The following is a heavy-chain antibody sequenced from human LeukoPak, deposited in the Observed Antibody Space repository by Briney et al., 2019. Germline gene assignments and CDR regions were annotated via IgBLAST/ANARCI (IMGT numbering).Heavy chain of an antibody. CDR1: GGSFSSYY. J-gene: IGHJ4*02. CDR2: IYYSGST. Sequence: SETLSLTCAVYGGSFSSYYWSWLRQPPGKGLEWIGYIYYSGSTNYNPSLKSRVTISVDTSKNQFSLKLSSVTAADTVVYYCARAKQWLVLDYWGQGTLVTVSS. V-gene: IGHV4-59*01. CDR3: ARAKQWLVLDY. D-gene: IGHD6-19*01.